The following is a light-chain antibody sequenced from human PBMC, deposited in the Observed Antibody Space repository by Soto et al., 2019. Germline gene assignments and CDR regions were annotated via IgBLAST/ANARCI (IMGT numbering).Light chain of an antibody. J-gene: IGKJ2*01. CDR2: GES. V-gene: IGKV3-15*01. CDR1: QSVASSY. Sequence: EVVLTQSPGTLSLSPGERVTLSCRASQSVASSYLAWYQQKPGRAPRLLFYGESSRATGIPATFSGSGSGAEFTLTISSLQSEDFAIYYCQQYSNWPFTFGQGTKLEIK. CDR3: QQYSNWPFT.